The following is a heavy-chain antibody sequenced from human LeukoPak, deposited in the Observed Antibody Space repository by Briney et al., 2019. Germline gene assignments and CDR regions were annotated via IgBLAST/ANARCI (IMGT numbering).Heavy chain of an antibody. CDR3: ARDLDSGWRNDAFDI. CDR2: IYTSGST. J-gene: IGHJ3*02. CDR1: GGSISSYY. D-gene: IGHD6-19*01. V-gene: IGHV4-4*07. Sequence: SETLSLTCTVSGGSISSYYWSWIRQPAGKGLEWVGRIYTSGSTNYNPSLKSRVTMSVATSKNQFSLKLSSVTAADTAVYYCARDLDSGWRNDAFDIWGQGTMVTVSS.